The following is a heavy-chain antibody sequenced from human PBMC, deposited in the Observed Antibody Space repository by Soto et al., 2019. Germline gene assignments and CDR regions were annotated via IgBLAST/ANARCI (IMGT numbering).Heavy chain of an antibody. J-gene: IGHJ5*02. CDR3: ARAALGHYARLNWFDP. CDR2: IYYSGGT. Sequence: SETLSLTCTVSGGSISSSVYYWSWIRQHPEKGLEWIGNIYYSGGTYYNPSLKSRLTISIDTSNNQFSLKLSSVTAADTAIYYCARAALGHYARLNWFDPWAKGFRVRVTS. V-gene: IGHV4-31*03. D-gene: IGHD2-2*01. CDR1: GGSISSSVYY.